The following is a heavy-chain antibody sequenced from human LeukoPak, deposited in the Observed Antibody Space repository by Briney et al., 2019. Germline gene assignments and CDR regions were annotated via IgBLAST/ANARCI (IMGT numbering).Heavy chain of an antibody. Sequence: ASVKVSCKTSRYTFTPQNVLWVRQAPGRGLKWMGWINPFNGHTNPAGNLQGRLIMTTDTSTTTAYMELSSLRSDDTAVYYCAREGDYYDTSGSFDYWGQGTLVTVSS. CDR1: RYTFTPQN. J-gene: IGHJ4*02. CDR3: AREGDYYDTSGSFDY. D-gene: IGHD3-22*01. CDR2: INPFNGHT. V-gene: IGHV1-18*01.